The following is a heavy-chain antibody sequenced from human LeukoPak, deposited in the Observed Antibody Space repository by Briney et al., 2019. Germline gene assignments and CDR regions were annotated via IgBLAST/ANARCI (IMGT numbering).Heavy chain of an antibody. CDR3: ARRWTGENTFDI. CDR2: IYSSGST. CDR1: GVSTNSRY. Sequence: SETLSLTCIVSGVSTNSRYWGWVRQPAGKGLEWIGHIYSSGSTYYNPSLKSRVTISVDTSTNHFYLKLTSVTAADTALYYCARRWTGENTFDIWGQGTMVTVSS. J-gene: IGHJ3*02. V-gene: IGHV4-4*07. D-gene: IGHD3/OR15-3a*01.